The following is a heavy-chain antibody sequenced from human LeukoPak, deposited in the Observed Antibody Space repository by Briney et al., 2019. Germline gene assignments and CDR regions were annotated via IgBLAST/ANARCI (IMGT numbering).Heavy chain of an antibody. V-gene: IGHV6-1*01. CDR1: GDSVSSNSAA. D-gene: IGHD3-10*01. CDR3: ARGVSGSGFDY. Sequence: SQTLSLTCAISGDSVSSNSAAWNWIRLSPSRGLEWLGRTYYRSRWSNDYAVSVKSRISINADTSKNQFSMHLNSVTPEDAAMYFCARGVSGSGFDYWGQGTLVTVSS. CDR2: TYYRSRWSN. J-gene: IGHJ4*02.